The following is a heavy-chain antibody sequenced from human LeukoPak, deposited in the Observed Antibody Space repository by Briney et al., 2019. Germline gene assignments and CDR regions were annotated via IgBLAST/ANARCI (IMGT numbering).Heavy chain of an antibody. Sequence: GESLKISCKGSGYRFTSYWIAWVRQLPGKGLEWMGIIYPGDSDSRYSPSFQGQVTMSVDKSINTAYLQWSSLKASDTAIYYCARRYCSSISCNPYFFDYWGQGTLVTVSS. V-gene: IGHV5-51*01. CDR3: ARRYCSSISCNPYFFDY. CDR1: GYRFTSYW. D-gene: IGHD2-2*01. J-gene: IGHJ4*02. CDR2: IYPGDSDS.